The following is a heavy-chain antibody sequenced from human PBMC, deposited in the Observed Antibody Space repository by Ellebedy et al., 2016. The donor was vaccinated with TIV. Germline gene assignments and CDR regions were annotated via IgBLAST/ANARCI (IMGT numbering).Heavy chain of an antibody. CDR2: IYYSGRT. CDR1: GGSISGYY. D-gene: IGHD2-2*01. J-gene: IGHJ5*02. Sequence: MPSETLSLTCTVSGGSISGYYWSRIRQPPGKGLEWIGYIYYSGRTDYSPSLKSRVTISVDTSKNHFSLKLSSVTAADTAVYYCARVGCSGTNCYPGGFDPWGQGTLVAVSS. V-gene: IGHV4-59*01. CDR3: ARVGCSGTNCYPGGFDP.